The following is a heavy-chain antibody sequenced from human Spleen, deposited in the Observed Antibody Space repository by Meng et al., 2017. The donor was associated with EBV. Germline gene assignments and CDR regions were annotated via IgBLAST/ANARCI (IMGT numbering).Heavy chain of an antibody. CDR1: GGSFSAYY. J-gene: IGHJ5*02. CDR3: ASCMTTVFGDWFDP. D-gene: IGHD4-17*01. Sequence: QVHLQQWGAGLLKPSETLSLTCAVYGGSFSAYYWTWIRQPPGRGLEWIGEINHSGGTNYNPSLKSRVTISEDTSKNQFSLKLNSVTAADTAMYYCASCMTTVFGDWFDPWGQGTLVTVSS. V-gene: IGHV4-34*02. CDR2: INHSGGT.